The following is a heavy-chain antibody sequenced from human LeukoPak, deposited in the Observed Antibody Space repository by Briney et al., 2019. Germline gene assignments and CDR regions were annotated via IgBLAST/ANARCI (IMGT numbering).Heavy chain of an antibody. Sequence: GGSLRLSCGVSGFTFGRSWMSWVRQTPAKGLEFVANIKEDGSVRNYVDSVQGRFTISRDNAKNSLYLHMNSLRAEGTAVYYCARDPGYSSFDYWGQGTLVTVSS. CDR3: ARDPGYSSFDY. CDR1: GFTFGRSW. CDR2: IKEDGSVR. J-gene: IGHJ4*02. V-gene: IGHV3-7*01. D-gene: IGHD6-13*01.